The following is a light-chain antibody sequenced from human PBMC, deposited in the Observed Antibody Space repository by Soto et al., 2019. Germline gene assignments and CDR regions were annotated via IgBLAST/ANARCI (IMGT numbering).Light chain of an antibody. J-gene: IGLJ1*01. Sequence: QSVLTQPPSASGTPGQRVTISCSGSSSNIGSNSVNWYQQVPGTAPELLIYSFDRRPSGVPERFSGYKSGTSASLAISGLQSEDEVDYYCAAWDDSLNGYVFGTGTKVTVL. CDR2: SFD. V-gene: IGLV1-44*01. CDR1: SSNIGSNS. CDR3: AAWDDSLNGYV.